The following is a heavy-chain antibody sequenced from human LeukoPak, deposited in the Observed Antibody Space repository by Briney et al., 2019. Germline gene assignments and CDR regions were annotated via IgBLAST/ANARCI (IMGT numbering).Heavy chain of an antibody. Sequence: GGSLRLSCAASGFTFSNYYMRWIRQAPGKGLEWVANINEDGSNKWHLGSVKGRFTVSRDNAGNSLYLQMNSLRAEGTAVYYCTRVIVAVPGYFDYFDFWGQGALVTVSS. CDR1: GFTFSNYY. J-gene: IGHJ4*02. D-gene: IGHD6-19*01. V-gene: IGHV3-7*01. CDR3: TRVIVAVPGYFDYFDF. CDR2: INEDGSNK.